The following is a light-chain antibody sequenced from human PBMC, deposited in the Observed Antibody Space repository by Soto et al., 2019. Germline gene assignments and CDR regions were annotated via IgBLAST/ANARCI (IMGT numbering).Light chain of an antibody. CDR1: QTISNW. CDR2: DAS. Sequence: DIQMTQSPSTLSASVGDRVTITCRASQTISNWLAWYQQKPGKAPKLLIYDASSLESGDPSRFSGSASGTEFTLTISTLQPDDFATYYCQQYNTYSPNTFGQGTRLEIK. CDR3: QQYNTYSPNT. J-gene: IGKJ5*01. V-gene: IGKV1-5*01.